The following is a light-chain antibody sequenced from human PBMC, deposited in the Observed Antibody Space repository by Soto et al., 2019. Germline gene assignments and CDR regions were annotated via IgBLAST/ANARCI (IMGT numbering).Light chain of an antibody. CDR2: YNT. CDR1: NSKIGAGYD. V-gene: IGLV1-40*01. Sequence: QSVLTQPPSVSGAPGQRVTISCTGKNSKIGAGYDVHWYQQLPGTAPNLLISYNTKRPPGVPDRFSGSKSGTSASLAIAWLQAEDEADYYCAAWDDSLNGWLFGGGTKLTVL. CDR3: AAWDDSLNGWL. J-gene: IGLJ2*01.